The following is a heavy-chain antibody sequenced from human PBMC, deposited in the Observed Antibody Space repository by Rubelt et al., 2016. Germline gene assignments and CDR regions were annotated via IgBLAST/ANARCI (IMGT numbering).Heavy chain of an antibody. CDR2: INHSGST. V-gene: IGHV4-34*01. D-gene: IGHD3-10*01. CDR1: GGSFSGYY. J-gene: IGHJ4*02. CDR3: ARGPYGSGSYPEY. Sequence: QVQLQQWGAGLLKPSETLSLTCAVYGGSFSGYYWSWIRQPPGKGLEWIGEINHSGSTNYNPSLKGGVTIAGSTSKNQFSLRLGSVTASDTAVYYCARGPYGSGSYPEYWGQGTLVTVSS.